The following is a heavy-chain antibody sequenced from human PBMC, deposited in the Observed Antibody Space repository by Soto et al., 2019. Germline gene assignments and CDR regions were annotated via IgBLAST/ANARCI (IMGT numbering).Heavy chain of an antibody. V-gene: IGHV3-30*18. Sequence: QVQLVESGGGVVQPGRSLRLSCAASGFTFSSYGMHWVCQAPGKGLEWVAVISYDGSNKYYADSVKGRFTISRDNSKNTLYLQMNSLRAEDTAVYYCANAGYCSSTSCSRYWYFDLWGRGTLVTVSS. CDR3: ANAGYCSSTSCSRYWYFDL. J-gene: IGHJ2*01. D-gene: IGHD2-2*01. CDR1: GFTFSSYG. CDR2: ISYDGSNK.